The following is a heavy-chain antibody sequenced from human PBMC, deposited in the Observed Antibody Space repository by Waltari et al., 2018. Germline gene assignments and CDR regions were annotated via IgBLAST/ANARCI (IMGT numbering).Heavy chain of an antibody. CDR2: INAGNSNT. D-gene: IGHD2-15*01. J-gene: IGHJ6*02. V-gene: IGHV1-3*01. Sequence: QVQLVQSGAEVKKPGASVKVSCKASGYTFTSYAMHWVRQAPGQRLEWMGWINAGNSNTKYSQKFQGRVTITRDTSASTAYMELSSLRSEDTAVYYCARDLVVVAPYYYGMDVWGQGTTVTVSS. CDR3: ARDLVVVAPYYYGMDV. CDR1: GYTFTSYA.